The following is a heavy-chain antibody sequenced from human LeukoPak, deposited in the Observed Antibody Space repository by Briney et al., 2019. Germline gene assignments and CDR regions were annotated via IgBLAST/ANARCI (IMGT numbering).Heavy chain of an antibody. CDR2: IPDDGTQK. Sequence: GGSLRLSCAASGFTFSNYGFHWVRQAPGKGLEWVAVIPDDGTQKKYADSVKGRFTISRDSFKNTLYLQMDSLRADDTAVYYCAKAMEKNFDYWGQGTLVTVSS. V-gene: IGHV3-30*18. CDR1: GFTFSNYG. CDR3: AKAMEKNFDY. D-gene: IGHD1-1*01. J-gene: IGHJ4*02.